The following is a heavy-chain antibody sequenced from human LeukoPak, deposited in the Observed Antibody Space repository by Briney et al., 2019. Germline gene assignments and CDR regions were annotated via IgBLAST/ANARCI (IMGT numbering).Heavy chain of an antibody. CDR2: TSGSGGST. CDR1: GFTFDDYA. D-gene: IGHD6-13*01. J-gene: IGHJ6*02. V-gene: IGHV3-23*01. CDR3: AKAPRAAAGTYNGMDV. Sequence: PGRSLRLSCAASGFTFDDYAMHWVRQAPGKGLEWVSATSGSGGSTYYADSVKGRFTISRDNSQDTLYLQMNGLRAEDTAVYYCAKAPRAAAGTYNGMDVWGQGTTVTVSS.